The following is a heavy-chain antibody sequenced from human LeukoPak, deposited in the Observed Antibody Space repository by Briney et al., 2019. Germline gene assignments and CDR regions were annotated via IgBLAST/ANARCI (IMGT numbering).Heavy chain of an antibody. CDR1: GFTFSSYE. CDR2: ISSSGSTR. D-gene: IGHD3-22*01. CDR3: AKESESYDSSGSTFDY. J-gene: IGHJ4*02. Sequence: GGSLRLSCAASGFTFSSYEMNWVRQAPGKGLEWVSYISSSGSTRYYADSVKGRFTISRDNSKNTLYLQMNSLRAEDTAVYYCAKESESYDSSGSTFDYWGQGTLVTVSS. V-gene: IGHV3-48*03.